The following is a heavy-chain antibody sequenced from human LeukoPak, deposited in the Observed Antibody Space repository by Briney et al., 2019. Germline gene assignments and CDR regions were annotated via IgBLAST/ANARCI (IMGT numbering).Heavy chain of an antibody. J-gene: IGHJ6*03. CDR3: ARGNLWDYRRYYYYMDV. CDR1: GGSISNDH. D-gene: IGHD4-11*01. Sequence: SETLSLTCTVSGGSISNDHWTWIRQSPGKSLEWIGCRHKSGSTHYNPSLRSRVTISVDTSKNQFSLKLSSVTAADTAVYYCARGNLWDYRRYYYYMDVWGKGTTVTVSS. CDR2: RHKSGST. V-gene: IGHV4-59*12.